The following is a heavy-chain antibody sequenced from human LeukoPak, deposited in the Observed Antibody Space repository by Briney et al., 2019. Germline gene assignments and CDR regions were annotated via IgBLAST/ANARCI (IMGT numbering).Heavy chain of an antibody. D-gene: IGHD2-21*02. CDR2: IYHSGST. J-gene: IGHJ4*02. CDR3: ARAEYCGGDCHGYFDY. Sequence: SGTLSLTCGVSGGSISSTNWWTWVRQPPGEGLEWIGYIYHSGSTYYNPSLKSRVTISVDRSKNQFSLKLSSVTAADTAVYYCARAEYCGGDCHGYFDYWGQGTLVAVSS. CDR1: GGSISSTNW. V-gene: IGHV4-4*02.